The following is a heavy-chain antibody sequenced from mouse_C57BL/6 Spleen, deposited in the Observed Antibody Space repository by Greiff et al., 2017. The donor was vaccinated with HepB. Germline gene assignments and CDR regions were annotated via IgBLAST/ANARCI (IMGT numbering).Heavy chain of an antibody. CDR1: GFSFNTYA. D-gene: IGHD1-1*01. Sequence: EVQLVESGGGLVQPKGSLKLSCAASGFSFNTYAMNWVRQAPGKGLEWVARIRSKSNNYATYYADSVKDRFTISRDDSESMLYLQMNNLKTEDTAMYYCVRPYYYGTSRTWFAYWGQGTLVTVSA. V-gene: IGHV10-1*01. CDR2: IRSKSNNYAT. J-gene: IGHJ3*01. CDR3: VRPYYYGTSRTWFAY.